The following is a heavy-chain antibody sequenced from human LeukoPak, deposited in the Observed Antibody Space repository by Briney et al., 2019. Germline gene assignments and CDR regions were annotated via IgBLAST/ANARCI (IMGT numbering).Heavy chain of an antibody. Sequence: PGGSLRLSCAASGFTVSSNYMSWVRQAPGKGLEWVSVIYSGGSTYYEDSVKGRFTISRDNSKNTLYLQMNSLRAEDTAVYYCARDLYGDFDYWGQGTLVTVSS. CDR1: GFTVSSNY. V-gene: IGHV3-53*01. D-gene: IGHD4-17*01. CDR2: IYSGGST. J-gene: IGHJ4*02. CDR3: ARDLYGDFDY.